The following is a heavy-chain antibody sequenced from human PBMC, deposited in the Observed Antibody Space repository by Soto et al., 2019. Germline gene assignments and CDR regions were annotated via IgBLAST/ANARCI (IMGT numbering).Heavy chain of an antibody. V-gene: IGHV4-31*03. J-gene: IGHJ6*02. D-gene: IGHD3-10*01. CDR3: ARDRRSGWFGEGYYGMDV. Sequence: SETLSLTCTLSGGSISSGGYYWSWIRQHPGKGLEWIGYIYYSGSTYYNPSLKSRVTISVDTSKNQFSLKLSSVTAADTAVYYCARDRRSGWFGEGYYGMDVWGQGTTVTVSS. CDR2: IYYSGST. CDR1: GGSISSGGYY.